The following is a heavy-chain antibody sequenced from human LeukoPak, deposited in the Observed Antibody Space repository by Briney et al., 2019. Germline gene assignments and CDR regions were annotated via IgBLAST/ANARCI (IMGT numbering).Heavy chain of an antibody. D-gene: IGHD6-13*01. CDR1: GGSISSYY. Sequence: SETLSLTCTVSGGSISSYYWNWIRQPPGKGLELIGYIYYCCSTNYNSSLKSRVTVSVDTSTNQFSLNLSSVSVADTAVYYCERGPQPNSLGDFDYWGQGTLVTVSS. J-gene: IGHJ4*02. CDR2: IYYCCST. V-gene: IGHV4-59*12. CDR3: ERGPQPNSLGDFDY.